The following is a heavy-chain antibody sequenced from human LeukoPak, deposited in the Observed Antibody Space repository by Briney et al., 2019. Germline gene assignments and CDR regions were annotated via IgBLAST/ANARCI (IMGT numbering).Heavy chain of an antibody. CDR2: IRSKAYGGTA. CDR3: TRDSPHVCEGY. CDR1: GFIFGDYA. J-gene: IGHJ4*02. D-gene: IGHD2-21*01. Sequence: GGSLRLSCTTSGFIFGDYAMSWVRQAPGKGLEWLGFIRSKAYGGTAEYAASVEGRFTVSRDDSKNVAYLEMNSLTTEDTAVYYCTRDSPHVCEGYWGQGTLVTVSS. V-gene: IGHV3-49*04.